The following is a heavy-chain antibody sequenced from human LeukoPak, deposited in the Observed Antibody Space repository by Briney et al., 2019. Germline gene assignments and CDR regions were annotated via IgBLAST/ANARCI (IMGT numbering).Heavy chain of an antibody. D-gene: IGHD1-26*01. Sequence: PGGSLRLSCAASGFTVSSNYMSWVRQAPGKGLEWVSVIYSGGSTYYADSVKGRFTISRDNSKNTLYLQMNSLRAEDTAVHYCARDRSVGATTTNAFDIWGQGTMVTVSS. CDR2: IYSGGST. CDR3: ARDRSVGATTTNAFDI. V-gene: IGHV3-53*01. CDR1: GFTVSSNY. J-gene: IGHJ3*02.